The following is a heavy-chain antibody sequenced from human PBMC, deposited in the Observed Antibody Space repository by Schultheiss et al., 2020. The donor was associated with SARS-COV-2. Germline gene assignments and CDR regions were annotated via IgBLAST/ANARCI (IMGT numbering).Heavy chain of an antibody. CDR3: ARGGCSGGSCYYGMDV. CDR1: GGSISSYY. CDR2: IYTSGST. V-gene: IGHV4-4*07. Sequence: SQTLSLTCTVSGGSISSYYWSWIRQPAGKGLEWIGRIYTSGSTNYNPSLKSRVTMSVDTSKNQFSLKLSSVTAADTAVYYCARGGCSGGSCYYGMDVWGQGTTVTVSS. D-gene: IGHD2-15*01. J-gene: IGHJ6*02.